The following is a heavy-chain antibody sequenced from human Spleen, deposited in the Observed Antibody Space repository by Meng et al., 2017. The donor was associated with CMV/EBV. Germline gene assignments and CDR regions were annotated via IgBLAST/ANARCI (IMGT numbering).Heavy chain of an antibody. D-gene: IGHD3-10*01. CDR1: GYTLSELS. V-gene: IGHV1-24*01. CDR2: FDPEDGEI. J-gene: IGHJ3*02. Sequence: ASVKVSCKVSGYTLSELSMHWVRQAPGKGLEWMGTFDPEDGEIIYAQKFQGRVTITRNTSITTAYMELTSLRSEDTAVYYCARDRGEEAFDIWGQGTMVTVSS. CDR3: ARDRGEEAFDI.